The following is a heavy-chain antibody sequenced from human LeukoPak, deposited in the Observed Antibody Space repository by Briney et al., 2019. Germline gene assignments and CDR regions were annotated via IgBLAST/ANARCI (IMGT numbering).Heavy chain of an antibody. J-gene: IGHJ5*02. CDR1: GFTVSSNY. Sequence: AGSLTLSCAASGFTVSSNYMSWIRQAPGKGLEWVSVIYSDGSTYYADSVKGRFTISRDNSVNTLYLQMNSLRAEDTAVYYCARSEMSRGLFTWGQGTLVTVSS. CDR2: IYSDGST. CDR3: ARSEMSRGLFT. D-gene: IGHD5-24*01. V-gene: IGHV3-53*01.